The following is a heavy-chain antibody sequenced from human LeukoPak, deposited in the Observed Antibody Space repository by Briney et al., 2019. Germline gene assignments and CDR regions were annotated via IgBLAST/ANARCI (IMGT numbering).Heavy chain of an antibody. Sequence: GGSLRLSCAASGVTFSSYGMHWVRQAPGKGLEWVAVISHDGSNKYYADSVKGRFTISRDNSKNTLYLQMNSLRAEDTAVYYCASEGIAAAADIWGQGTMVTVSS. CDR3: ASEGIAAAADI. D-gene: IGHD6-13*01. J-gene: IGHJ3*02. V-gene: IGHV3-30*03. CDR2: ISHDGSNK. CDR1: GVTFSSYG.